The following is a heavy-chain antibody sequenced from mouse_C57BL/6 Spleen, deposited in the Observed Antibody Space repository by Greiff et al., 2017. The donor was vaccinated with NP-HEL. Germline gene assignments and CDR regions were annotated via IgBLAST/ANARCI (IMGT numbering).Heavy chain of an antibody. CDR2: IYPGDGDT. V-gene: IGHV1-82*01. CDR3: ARTIRVGSGYDY. D-gene: IGHD3-2*02. J-gene: IGHJ2*01. Sequence: QVQLQQSGPELVKPGASVKISCKASGYAFSSSWMNWVKQRPGKGLEWIGRIYPGDGDTNYNGKFKGKATLTADKSSSTAYMQLSSLTSEDSAVYFCARTIRVGSGYDYWGQGTTLTVSS. CDR1: GYAFSSSW.